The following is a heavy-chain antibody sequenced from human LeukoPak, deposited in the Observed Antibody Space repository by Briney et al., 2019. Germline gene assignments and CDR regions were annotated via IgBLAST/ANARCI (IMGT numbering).Heavy chain of an antibody. J-gene: IGHJ4*02. CDR3: ARQGLQQLLPGSNF. Sequence: PSETLSLTCTVSGGSISSTSYYWGWIRQAPGKGLEWLASIYYSGATYYNPSLKSRLTVSGDTSNNRFSLELTSVTAADTAVYYCARQGLQQLLPGSNFWGQGTLLTVSS. V-gene: IGHV4-39*01. CDR2: IYYSGAT. CDR1: GGSISSTSYY. D-gene: IGHD6-13*01.